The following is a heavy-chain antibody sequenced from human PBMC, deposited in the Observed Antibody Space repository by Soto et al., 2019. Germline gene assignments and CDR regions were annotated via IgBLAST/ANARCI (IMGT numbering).Heavy chain of an antibody. CDR3: ARDGEGAAAVPNWFDS. D-gene: IGHD6-13*01. CDR2: IWYDGSNK. J-gene: IGHJ5*01. V-gene: IGHV3-33*01. CDR1: GFTFSSYG. Sequence: QVQLVESGGGVVQPGRSLRLSCAASGFTFSSYGMHWVRQAPGKGLEWVAVIWYDGSNKYYADSVKGRFTISRDNSKNTLYLQMNSLRAEDTAVYYCARDGEGAAAVPNWFDSWGQGTLVTVSS.